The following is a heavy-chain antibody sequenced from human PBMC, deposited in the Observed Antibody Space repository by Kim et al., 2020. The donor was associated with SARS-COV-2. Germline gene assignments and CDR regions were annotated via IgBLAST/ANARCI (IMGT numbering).Heavy chain of an antibody. J-gene: IGHJ6*02. Sequence: KFQGRVTITADESTSTAYMELSSLRSEDTAVYYCASSDSSSSGYYYGMDVWGQGTTVTVSS. CDR3: ASSDSSSSGYYYGMDV. D-gene: IGHD6-6*01. V-gene: IGHV1-69*01.